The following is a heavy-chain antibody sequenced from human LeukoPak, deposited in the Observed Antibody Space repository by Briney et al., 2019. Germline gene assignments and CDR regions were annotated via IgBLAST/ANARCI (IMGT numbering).Heavy chain of an antibody. D-gene: IGHD3-3*01. CDR1: GYTFTSYG. CDR2: ISAYNGNK. Sequence: ASVKVSCKASGYTFTSYGISWVRQAPGQGLEWMGWISAYNGNKNYAQKLQGRVTMTTDTSTSTAYMELRSLRSDDTAVYYCARVAYDFWSEATYFDYWGQGTLVTVSS. V-gene: IGHV1-18*01. J-gene: IGHJ4*02. CDR3: ARVAYDFWSEATYFDY.